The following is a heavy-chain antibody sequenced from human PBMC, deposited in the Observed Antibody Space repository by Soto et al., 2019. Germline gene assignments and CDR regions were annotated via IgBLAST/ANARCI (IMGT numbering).Heavy chain of an antibody. J-gene: IGHJ4*02. CDR3: ASFGSSGYDYNY. D-gene: IGHD5-12*01. V-gene: IGHV1-69*13. CDR1: GGTLSSYA. Sequence: EASVKVSCKASGGTLSSYAISWVRQAPGQGLEWMGGIIPIFGTANYAQKFQGRVTITADESTSTAYMELSSLRSEDTAVYYCASFGSSGYDYNYWGQGTLVTVSS. CDR2: IIPIFGTA.